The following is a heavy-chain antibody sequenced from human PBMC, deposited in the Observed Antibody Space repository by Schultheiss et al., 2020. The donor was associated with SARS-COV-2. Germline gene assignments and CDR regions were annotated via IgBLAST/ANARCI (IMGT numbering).Heavy chain of an antibody. J-gene: IGHJ6*03. V-gene: IGHV4-39*01. CDR1: GGSISSSSYY. Sequence: SQTLSLTCTVSGGSISSSSYYWGWIRQPPGKGLEWIGSIYYSGSTYYNPSLKSRVTISVDTSKNQFSLKLTSVTAADTAVYYCAGSLRFLDLYYYMDVWGKGTTVTVSS. CDR2: IYYSGST. CDR3: AGSLRFLDLYYYMDV. D-gene: IGHD3-3*01.